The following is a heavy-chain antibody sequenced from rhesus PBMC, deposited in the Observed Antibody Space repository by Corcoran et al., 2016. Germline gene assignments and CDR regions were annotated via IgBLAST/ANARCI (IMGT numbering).Heavy chain of an antibody. J-gene: IGHJ5-1*01. D-gene: IGHD3S6*01. CDR2: ICWSDTK. CDR1: GFSINTAETG. V-gene: IGHV2-95*01. CDR3: ARLPTRRFDV. Sequence: QVTLKESGPALVKPTQTLTLTCTFSGFSINTAETGVGWIRQPPGKALEWLASICWSDTKYSSTSLKSRLTNSKDPSKNLVILTMTNMDPVDTATYYCARLPTRRFDVWGPGVLVTVSS.